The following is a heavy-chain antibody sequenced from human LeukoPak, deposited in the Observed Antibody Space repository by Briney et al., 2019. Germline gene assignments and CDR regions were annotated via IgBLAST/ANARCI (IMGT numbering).Heavy chain of an antibody. CDR2: ISYDGSNK. V-gene: IGHV3-30*04. J-gene: IGHJ4*02. Sequence: GRSLRLSCAASGFTFSSYAMHWVRQAPGKGLEWVAVISYDGSNKYYADSVKGRFTISRDNSKNTLYLQMNSLRAEDTAVYYCARDVPDIVATALDYWGQGTLVTVSS. D-gene: IGHD5-12*01. CDR1: GFTFSSYA. CDR3: ARDVPDIVATALDY.